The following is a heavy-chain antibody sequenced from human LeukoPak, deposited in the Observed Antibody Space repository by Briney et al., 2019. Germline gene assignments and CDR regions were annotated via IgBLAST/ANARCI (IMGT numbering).Heavy chain of an antibody. J-gene: IGHJ4*02. CDR1: GATFTSYT. D-gene: IGHD5-18*01. CDR3: ARSGYSYGPRPFYFDC. V-gene: IGHV1-69*02. Sequence: ASVKLSCKASGATFTSYTISRMRHAPGPGLEWMRRFIAIFGIATYAQKFQGRVTITADKYTSTAYMELRSLRSEDTAVYYCARSGYSYGPRPFYFDCWGQGTLVSVSS. CDR2: FIAIFGIA.